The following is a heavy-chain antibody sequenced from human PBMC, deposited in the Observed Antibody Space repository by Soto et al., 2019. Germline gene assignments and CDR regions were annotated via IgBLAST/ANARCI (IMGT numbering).Heavy chain of an antibody. CDR1: NDSMRPFY. J-gene: IGHJ5*01. D-gene: IGHD3-22*01. Sequence: PSETLSLTCTVSNDSMRPFYWSWIRQSPEKGLEWIGYIYYTGGTNYNPSLKSRVTISVDTSQNQFSLRLTSVTAADTAVYYCARDPNDDSGYDSWGQGILVTVSS. CDR2: IYYTGGT. V-gene: IGHV4-59*01. CDR3: ARDPNDDSGYDS.